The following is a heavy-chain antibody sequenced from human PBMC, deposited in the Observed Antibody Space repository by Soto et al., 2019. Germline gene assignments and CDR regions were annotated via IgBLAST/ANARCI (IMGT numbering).Heavy chain of an antibody. CDR1: GGSINNYY. CDR2: ISYSGGA. D-gene: IGHD3-9*01. J-gene: IGHJ4*02. Sequence: QVQLQESGPGLVKPSETLSLTCIVSGGSINNYYWSWIRQPPGKGLEWIGYISYSGGANYNPSLTSRVTLSLDTSKNQSSLLLSSVTAADTAVYYCARGERLGLDYWGQGTLVTVSS. V-gene: IGHV4-59*01. CDR3: ARGERLGLDY.